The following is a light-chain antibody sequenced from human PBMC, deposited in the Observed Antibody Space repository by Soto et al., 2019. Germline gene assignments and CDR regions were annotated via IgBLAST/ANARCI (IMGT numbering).Light chain of an antibody. CDR3: QKSNSGPRP. J-gene: IGKJ1*01. CDR2: AAS. CDR1: QGISND. Sequence: DIQMTQSPASLSASVGDRVTITCRASQGISNDLAWYQQKPGKVPKLLIYAASTLQSGVPSRFSGRGSGTDFTLTITGLQPEDGATYYCQKSNSGPRPFGQGTRVEIK. V-gene: IGKV1-27*01.